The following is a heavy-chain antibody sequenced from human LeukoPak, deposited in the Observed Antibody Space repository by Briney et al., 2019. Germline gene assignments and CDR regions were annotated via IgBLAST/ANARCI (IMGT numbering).Heavy chain of an antibody. D-gene: IGHD5-12*01. J-gene: IGHJ4*02. CDR3: ARGRSTGYPYSSEY. CDR2: INPNSGST. CDR1: GYTFTSYD. Sequence: ASVKVSCKASGYTFTSYDINWVRQATSQGLEWRGWINPNSGSTGYAHKFQGRVTITRNTSITTAYMELSGLRSEDTAVSYCARGRSTGYPYSSEYWGQGTLVTVSS. V-gene: IGHV1-8*03.